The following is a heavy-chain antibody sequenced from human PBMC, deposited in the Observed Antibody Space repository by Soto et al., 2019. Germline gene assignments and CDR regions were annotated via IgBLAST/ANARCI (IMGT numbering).Heavy chain of an antibody. CDR3: ARSVVVVPAADPLASFYYYYGMDV. CDR1: GYSFTSYW. D-gene: IGHD2-2*01. Sequence: PGESLKISCKGSGYSFTSYWIGWVRQMPGKGLEWMGIFYPGDSDTRYSPSFQGQVTISADKSISTAYLQWSSLKASDTAMYYCARSVVVVPAADPLASFYYYYGMDVWGQGTTVTVSS. J-gene: IGHJ6*02. CDR2: FYPGDSDT. V-gene: IGHV5-51*01.